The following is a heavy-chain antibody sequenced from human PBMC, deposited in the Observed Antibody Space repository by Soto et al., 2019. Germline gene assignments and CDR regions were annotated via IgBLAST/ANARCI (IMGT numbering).Heavy chain of an antibody. CDR3: ARDISNYYYGWGSYRDDPNWFDP. CDR2: ISAYNGNT. J-gene: IGHJ5*02. D-gene: IGHD3-16*02. CDR1: GYTFTSYG. Sequence: ASVKVSCKASGYTFTSYGISWVRQAPGQGLEWMGWISAYNGNTNYAQKLQGRVTMTTDTSTSTAYMELRSLRSDDTDVYYCARDISNYYYGWGSYRDDPNWFDPWGQGTLVTVSS. V-gene: IGHV1-18*01.